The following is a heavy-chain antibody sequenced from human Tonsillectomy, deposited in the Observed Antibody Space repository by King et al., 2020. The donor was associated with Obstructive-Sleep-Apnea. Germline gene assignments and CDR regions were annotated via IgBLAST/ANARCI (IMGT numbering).Heavy chain of an antibody. D-gene: IGHD3-16*01. V-gene: IGHV4-30-4*01. J-gene: IGHJ5*02. Sequence: PLQESGPGLVKPSQTLSLTCSVSGDSIRSGDYYWSWIRQPPGKGLEWIGYIYYSGSTFYNPSLKSRVTMSVHTSKNQFSLRLNSVTAADTAVYYCAGGDPTDNWFDPWGQGTLVTVSS. CDR2: IYYSGST. CDR1: GDSIRSGDYY. CDR3: AGGDPTDNWFDP.